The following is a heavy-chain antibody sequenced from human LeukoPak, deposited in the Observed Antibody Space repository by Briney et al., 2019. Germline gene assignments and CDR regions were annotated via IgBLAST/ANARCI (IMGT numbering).Heavy chain of an antibody. Sequence: GGSLRLSCAASGFAFSSYGMTWVRQAPGKGLEWVSVISASGGNTYYADSVKGRFTISRDNSKNTLYLQMNSLRAEDTAVYYCAKRGSGSYYLSPVDYWGQGTLVTVSS. CDR3: AKRGSGSYYLSPVDY. CDR2: ISASGGNT. J-gene: IGHJ4*02. V-gene: IGHV3-23*01. D-gene: IGHD3-10*01. CDR1: GFAFSSYG.